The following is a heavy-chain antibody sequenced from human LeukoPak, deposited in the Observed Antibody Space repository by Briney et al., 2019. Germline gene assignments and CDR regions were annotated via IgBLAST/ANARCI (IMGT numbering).Heavy chain of an antibody. CDR3: AGGSEPNWFDP. CDR2: IYDSGFP. J-gene: IGHJ5*02. V-gene: IGHV4-30-2*01. D-gene: IGHD1-14*01. Sequence: TSETLSLTCTVSGGSISSGGYYWSWIRQPPGKGLEWIGFIYDSGFPSYNPSLRSRVTISVDRSKNEFSLNLSSVTAADTAVYYCAGGSEPNWFDPWGQGTLVIVSS. CDR1: GGSISSGGYY.